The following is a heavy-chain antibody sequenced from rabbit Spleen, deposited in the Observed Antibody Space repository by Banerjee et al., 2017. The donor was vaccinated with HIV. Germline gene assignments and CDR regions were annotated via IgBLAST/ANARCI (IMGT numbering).Heavy chain of an antibody. D-gene: IGHD4-2*01. V-gene: IGHV1S45*01. Sequence: QEQLVESGGGLVQPEGSLTLTCKGSGFDFSNGYVMCWVRQAPGKGLEWIGCINSATGKSVYASWAKGRFTISKASSTTVTLQMTSLTAADTATYFCARDVVGYAGVTYGYGTGFNLWGPGTLVTVS. J-gene: IGHJ4*01. CDR1: GFDFSNGYV. CDR2: INSATGKS. CDR3: ARDVVGYAGVTYGYGTGFNL.